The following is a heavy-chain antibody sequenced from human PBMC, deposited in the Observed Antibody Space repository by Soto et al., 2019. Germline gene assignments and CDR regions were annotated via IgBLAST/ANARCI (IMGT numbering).Heavy chain of an antibody. CDR1: GGTFSSYA. V-gene: IGHV1-69*13. J-gene: IGHJ6*02. D-gene: IGHD1-26*01. CDR2: IIPIFGTA. Sequence: SVKVSCKASGGTFSSYAISWVRQAPGQGLEWMGGIIPIFGTANYAQKFQGRVTITADESTSTAYMELSSLRSEDTAVYYCARCIVGASYYYYGRDVWGQGTTVTVS. CDR3: ARCIVGASYYYYGRDV.